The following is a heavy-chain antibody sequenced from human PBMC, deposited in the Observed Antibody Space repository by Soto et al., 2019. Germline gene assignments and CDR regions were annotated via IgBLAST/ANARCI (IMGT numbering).Heavy chain of an antibody. Sequence: RGALRVACAASGLFCSRYWMHWVRQAPGKGLVWVSRISTDGSVTTYADSVKGRFTISRDNAKNTLYLQMNSLRAEDTAVYYCARDPRTVGNWFDPWGQGTLVTVSS. D-gene: IGHD2-8*02. CDR1: GLFCSRYW. CDR3: ARDPRTVGNWFDP. J-gene: IGHJ5*02. CDR2: ISTDGSVT. V-gene: IGHV3-74*01.